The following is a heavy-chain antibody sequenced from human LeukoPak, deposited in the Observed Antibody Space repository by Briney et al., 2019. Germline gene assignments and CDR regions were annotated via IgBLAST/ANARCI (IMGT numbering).Heavy chain of an antibody. CDR1: GYTFTSYY. Sequence: ASVKVSCKASGYTFTSYYMHWVRQAPGQGLEWMGIINPSGGSTSYAQKFQGRVTLTRDTSTSTVYMELSGLRSEDTAVYYCTRDPGLLGAHRPLDYWGQGTLVTVSS. CDR3: TRDPGLLGAHRPLDY. J-gene: IGHJ4*02. D-gene: IGHD1-26*01. CDR2: INPSGGST. V-gene: IGHV1-46*01.